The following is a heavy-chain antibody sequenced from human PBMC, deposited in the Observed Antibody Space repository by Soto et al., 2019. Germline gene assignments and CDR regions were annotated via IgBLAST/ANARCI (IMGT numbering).Heavy chain of an antibody. CDR1: GFTLSSYS. CDR2: ISSSSSYI. D-gene: IGHD3-16*02. CDR3: ARDFGDVWGSYRYDAFDI. Sequence: VGSIRLSCAPSGFTLSSYSMNWVRQAPGKGLKWVSSISSSSSYIYYADSVNGRFTISRDNAKNSLYLQMNSLRAEDTAVYYCARDFGDVWGSYRYDAFDIWGQGTMVTVSS. V-gene: IGHV3-21*01. J-gene: IGHJ3*02.